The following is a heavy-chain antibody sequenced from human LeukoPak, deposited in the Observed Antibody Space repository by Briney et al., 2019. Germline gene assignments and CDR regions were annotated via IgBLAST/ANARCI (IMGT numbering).Heavy chain of an antibody. J-gene: IGHJ4*02. CDR2: IYTSGST. D-gene: IGHD1-14*01. V-gene: IGHV4-61*02. CDR1: GGSISSGSYY. Sequence: NSSQTLSLTCTVSGGSISSGSYYWSWIRQPAGKGLEWIGRIYTSGSTNYNPSLKSRVTISVDTSKNQFSLKLSSVTAADTAVYYCARDRNSFDYWGQGTLVTVSS. CDR3: ARDRNSFDY.